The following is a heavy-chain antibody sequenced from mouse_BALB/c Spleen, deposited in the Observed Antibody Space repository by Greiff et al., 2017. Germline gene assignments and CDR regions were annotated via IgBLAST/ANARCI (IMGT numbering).Heavy chain of an antibody. CDR2: IRNKANGYTT. V-gene: IGHV7-3*02. CDR1: GFSFTDYY. J-gene: IGHJ3*01. CDR3: ARDMRLQAWFAY. Sequence: EVKLVESGGGLVQPGGSLRLSCATSGFSFTDYYMSWVRQPPGKALEWLGFIRNKANGYTTEYSASVKGRFTISRDNSQSILYLQMNTLRAEDSATYYCARDMRLQAWFAYWGQGTLVTVSA. D-gene: IGHD2-4*01.